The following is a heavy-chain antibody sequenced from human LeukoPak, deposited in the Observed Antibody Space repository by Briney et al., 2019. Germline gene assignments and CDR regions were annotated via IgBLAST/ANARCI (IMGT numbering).Heavy chain of an antibody. Sequence: GGSLRLSCAAPGFTFSSYCMSCVRQAPGKGLEWVAKIKQDGREKYYVDSVNGRFTLSRDNAKNSLYLQMNSLRAEDTDVYYCARFRSSTRGYYFDYWGQGTLVTVSS. D-gene: IGHD2-2*01. J-gene: IGHJ4*02. CDR2: IKQDGREK. V-gene: IGHV3-7*01. CDR1: GFTFSSYC. CDR3: ARFRSSTRGYYFDY.